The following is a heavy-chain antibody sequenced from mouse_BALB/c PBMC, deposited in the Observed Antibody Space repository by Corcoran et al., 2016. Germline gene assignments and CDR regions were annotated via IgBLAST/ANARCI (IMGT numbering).Heavy chain of an antibody. V-gene: IGHV9-1*02. D-gene: IGHD3-1*01. CDR1: GYTFTNYG. CDR2: INTYTGEP. J-gene: IGHJ4*01. CDR3: ARQLGLREGAMDY. Sequence: QIQLVQYGPELKKPGETVKISCKASGYTFTNYGMNWVKQDPGKGLKWMGWINTYTGEPTYADDFKGRFAFSLETSASTAYLQINNLKNEDMATYFCARQLGLREGAMDYWGQGTSVTVSS.